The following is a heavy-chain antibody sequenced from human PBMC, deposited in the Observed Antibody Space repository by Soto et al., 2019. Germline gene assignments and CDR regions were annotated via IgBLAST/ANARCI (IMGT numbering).Heavy chain of an antibody. Sequence: SGGGLIQPGGSLRLSCAGSGFTFSNYNMDWVRQAPGKGLEWISYISTTRRTIFYADPVKGRFTISRDNARNSLFLQMNSLRDEDTAVYYCARDGSRGYDMDVWGQGTTVIVSS. CDR2: ISTTRRTI. CDR3: ARDGSRGYDMDV. CDR1: GFTFSNYN. D-gene: IGHD1-1*01. V-gene: IGHV3-48*02. J-gene: IGHJ6*02.